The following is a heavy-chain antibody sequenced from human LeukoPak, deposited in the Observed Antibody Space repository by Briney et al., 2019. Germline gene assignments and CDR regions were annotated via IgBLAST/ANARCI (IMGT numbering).Heavy chain of an antibody. CDR2: ISSRSNTI. J-gene: IGHJ4*02. Sequence: GGSLRLSCGASGFTFSNYYMSWIRQAPEKGQEWVSYISSRSNTINYAGSVKGRFTVSRDNAKNSLYLPMNSLRADDTAIYYCAGGHRWLSFDHWGQGILVTVYS. D-gene: IGHD5-12*01. CDR1: GFTFSNYY. V-gene: IGHV3-11*04. CDR3: AGGHRWLSFDH.